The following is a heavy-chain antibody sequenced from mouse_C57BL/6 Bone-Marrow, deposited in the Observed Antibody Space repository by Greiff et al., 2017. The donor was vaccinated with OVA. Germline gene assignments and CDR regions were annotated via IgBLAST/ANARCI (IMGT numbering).Heavy chain of an antibody. CDR2: ISNGGGST. CDR1: GFTFSDFY. J-gene: IGHJ4*01. V-gene: IGHV5-12*01. CDR3: ARRDAIDY. Sequence: EVQLVESGGGLVQPGGSLKLSCAASGFTFSDFYMYWIRQTPEKRLEWVAYISNGGGSTYYPDTVKGRFTISRDNAKNTLYLQMSRLKSEDTATYYCARRDAIDYWGQGTAATVSS.